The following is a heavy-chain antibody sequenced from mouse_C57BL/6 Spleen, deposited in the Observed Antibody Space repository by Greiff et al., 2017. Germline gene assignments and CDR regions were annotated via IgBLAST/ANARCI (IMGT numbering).Heavy chain of an antibody. D-gene: IGHD2-2*01. Sequence: QVQLKESGAELAKPGASVKLSCKASGYTFTSYWMHWVKQRPGQGLEWIGYINPSRGYTKYKQKFKDKATLTADKSSSTAYMQLSSLTYEDSAVYYCARGIYYGYDDWYFDVWGTGTTVTVSS. CDR2: INPSRGYT. CDR1: GYTFTSYW. J-gene: IGHJ1*03. CDR3: ARGIYYGYDDWYFDV. V-gene: IGHV1-7*01.